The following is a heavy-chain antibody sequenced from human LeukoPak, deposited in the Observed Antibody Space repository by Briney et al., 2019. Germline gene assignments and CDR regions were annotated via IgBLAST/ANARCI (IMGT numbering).Heavy chain of an antibody. CDR2: IKQDGSEK. J-gene: IGHJ4*02. D-gene: IGHD3-10*01. CDR1: GFTFSSYW. V-gene: IGHV3-7*01. Sequence: PGGSLRLSCAASGFTFSSYWMSWVRQAPGKGLEWVANIKQDGSEKYYVDSVKGRFTISRDNAKNSLYLQMNSLRAEDTAVYYCARDTGIWFEESYFDYWGQGTLVTVSS. CDR3: ARDTGIWFEESYFDY.